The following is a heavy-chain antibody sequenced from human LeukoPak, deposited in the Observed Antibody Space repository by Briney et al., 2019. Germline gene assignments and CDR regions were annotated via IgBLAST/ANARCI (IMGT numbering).Heavy chain of an antibody. Sequence: ASVKVSCKASGGTFSSYAISWVRQAPGQGLEWMGGIIPIFGTANYAQKFQGRVTITADESTSTAYMELSSLRSEDTAVYYCARMTTVTTVASWCFDLWGRGTLVTVSS. V-gene: IGHV1-69*13. CDR2: IIPIFGTA. D-gene: IGHD4-11*01. CDR3: ARMTTVTTVASWCFDL. J-gene: IGHJ2*01. CDR1: GGTFSSYA.